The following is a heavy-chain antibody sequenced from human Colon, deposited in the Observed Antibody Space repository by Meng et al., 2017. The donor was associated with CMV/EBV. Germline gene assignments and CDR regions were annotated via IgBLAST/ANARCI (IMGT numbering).Heavy chain of an antibody. CDR3: AREASGWSTGIDF. CDR2: ISYSGNT. V-gene: IGHV4-61*01. J-gene: IGHJ4*02. CDR1: GGSVNSGSYY. D-gene: IGHD6-19*01. Sequence: GSLRLSCNVSGGSVNSGSYYWTWIRQPPGKGLEWIGYISYSGNTNYNPSLKSRLTIEADTSRNQFSLKLTSVSAADTAMYYCAREASGWSTGIDFWGQGTLVTVSS.